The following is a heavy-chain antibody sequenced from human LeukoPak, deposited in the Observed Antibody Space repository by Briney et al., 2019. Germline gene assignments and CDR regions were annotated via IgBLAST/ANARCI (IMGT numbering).Heavy chain of an antibody. CDR2: IKEDGSKT. CDR1: GFSFSIYW. CDR3: ARDPGRQYSSIADV. J-gene: IGHJ6*02. Sequence: GGSLRLSCAASGFSFSIYWMNWVRRAPGKGLEWLANIKEDGSKTYYVDSEKGRFTISRDNAKNSLYLQMDSLRVEDTAVYYCARDPGRQYSSIADVWGQGTTVTVSS. D-gene: IGHD6-19*01. V-gene: IGHV3-7*03.